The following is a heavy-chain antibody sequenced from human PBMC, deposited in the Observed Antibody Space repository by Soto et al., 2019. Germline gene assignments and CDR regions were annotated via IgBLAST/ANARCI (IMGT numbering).Heavy chain of an antibody. CDR2: VYHNENT. CDR1: GGSINDFAYY. V-gene: IGHV4-39*01. CDR3: ERRERYYGSPGWFDP. J-gene: IGHJ5*02. D-gene: IGHD3-16*01. Sequence: PSETLSLTCTVSGGSINDFAYYWGWIRQAPGKGLEWIGTVYHNENTYYNPSLKSRITISADTAKNQFSLNLRSVTAADTAIYFCERRERYYGSPGWFDPWGQGTLVTVSS.